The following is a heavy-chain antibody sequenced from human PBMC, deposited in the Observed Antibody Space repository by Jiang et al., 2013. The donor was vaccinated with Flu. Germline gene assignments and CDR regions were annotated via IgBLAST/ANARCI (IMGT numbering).Heavy chain of an antibody. J-gene: IGHJ2*01. CDR3: ARLNWGGWCFDL. V-gene: IGHV4-39*01. Sequence: VSGGSISSSSYYWGWIRQPPGKGLEWIGSIYYSGSTYYNPSLKSRVTISVDTSKNQFSLKLSSVTAADTAVYYCARLNWGGWCFDLWGRGTLVTVSS. D-gene: IGHD7-27*01. CDR1: GGSISSSSYY. CDR2: IYYSGST.